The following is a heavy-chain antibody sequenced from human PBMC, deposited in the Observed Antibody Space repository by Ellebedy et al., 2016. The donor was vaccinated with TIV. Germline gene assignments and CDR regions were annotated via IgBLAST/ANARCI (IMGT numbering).Heavy chain of an antibody. D-gene: IGHD1-26*01. CDR1: GYSFISYW. CDR3: ARLQLQAYYFDY. V-gene: IGHV5-51*01. Sequence: GGSLRLXXKGSGYSFISYWIGWVRQTPGKGLEWMGIIYPGDSDTRYSPSFQGQVTISADKSISTAYLQWSSLKASDTAMYYCARLQLQAYYFDYWGQGTLITVSS. J-gene: IGHJ4*02. CDR2: IYPGDSDT.